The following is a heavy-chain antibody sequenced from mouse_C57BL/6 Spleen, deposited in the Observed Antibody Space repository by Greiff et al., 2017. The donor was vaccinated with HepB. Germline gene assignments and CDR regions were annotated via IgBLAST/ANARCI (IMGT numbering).Heavy chain of an antibody. CDR2: ISYDGSN. Sequence: EVKLQESGPGLVKPSQSLSLTCSVTGYSITSGYYWNWIRQFPGNKLEWMGYISYDGSNNYNPSLKNRISITRDTSKNQFFLKLNSLTTEDTATYYCAPNYSNYGAMDYWGQGTSVTVSS. J-gene: IGHJ4*01. CDR1: GYSITSGYY. CDR3: APNYSNYGAMDY. D-gene: IGHD2-5*01. V-gene: IGHV3-6*01.